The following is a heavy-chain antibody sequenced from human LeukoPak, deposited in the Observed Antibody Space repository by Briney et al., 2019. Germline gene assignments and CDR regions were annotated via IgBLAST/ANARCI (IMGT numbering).Heavy chain of an antibody. CDR1: GFTFRNFW. V-gene: IGHV3-74*01. D-gene: IGHD5-18*01. Sequence: PGGSLRLSCAASGFTFRNFWMYWVRQVPGKGLFWVSRINTDGSGTAYAEPVKGRFTISRDNANNTLYLQMNSLRAEDSAVYYCARDRGYNLNWFDPWGQGTLVTVSS. CDR2: INTDGSGT. J-gene: IGHJ5*02. CDR3: ARDRGYNLNWFDP.